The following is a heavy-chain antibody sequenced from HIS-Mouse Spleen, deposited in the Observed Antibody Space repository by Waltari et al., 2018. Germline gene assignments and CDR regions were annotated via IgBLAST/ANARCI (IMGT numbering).Heavy chain of an antibody. J-gene: IGHJ4*02. CDR1: GFTFSSYG. D-gene: IGHD6-19*01. CDR3: AKDLFASSSGSFDY. CDR2: ISYDGSNK. V-gene: IGHV3-30*18. Sequence: QVQLVESGGGVVQPGRSLRLSCAASGFTFSSYGMHWVRQAPGKGMGWVAVISYDGSNKYYADSVKGRFTISRDNSKNTLYLQMNSLRAEDTAVYYCAKDLFASSSGSFDYWGQGTLVTVSS.